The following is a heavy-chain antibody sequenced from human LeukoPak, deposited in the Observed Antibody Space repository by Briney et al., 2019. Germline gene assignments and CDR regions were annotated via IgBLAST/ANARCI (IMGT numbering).Heavy chain of an antibody. J-gene: IGHJ6*02. Sequence: PSETLSLTCTVSGGSISSYYWSWIRQPPGKGLEWIGYIYYSGSTNYNPSLKSRVTISVDKSKNQFSLKLSSVTAADTAVYYCARDYSSSWSRNYYYGMDVWGQGTTVTVSS. CDR2: IYYSGST. CDR3: ARDYSSSWSRNYYYGMDV. D-gene: IGHD6-13*01. V-gene: IGHV4-59*12. CDR1: GGSISSYY.